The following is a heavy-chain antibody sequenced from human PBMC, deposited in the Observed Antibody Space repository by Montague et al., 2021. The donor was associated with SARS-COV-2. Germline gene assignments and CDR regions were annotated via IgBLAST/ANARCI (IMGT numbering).Heavy chain of an antibody. CDR1: GFTFSSYE. CDR2: ITSSGSTI. D-gene: IGHD3-9*01. CDR3: ARDLRDYDILTGYL. V-gene: IGHV3-48*03. Sequence: LRLSCAASGFTFSSYEMNWVRQAPGKGLEWVSYITSSGSTIYYADSVKGRFTISRDNAKNSLFLQMNSLRAEDTAVYYCARDLRDYDILTGYLWGQGTLVTVSS. J-gene: IGHJ4*02.